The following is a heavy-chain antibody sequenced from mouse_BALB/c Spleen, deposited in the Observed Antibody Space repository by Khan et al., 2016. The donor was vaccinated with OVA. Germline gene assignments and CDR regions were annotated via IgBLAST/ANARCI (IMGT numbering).Heavy chain of an antibody. J-gene: IGHJ4*01. D-gene: IGHD3-3*01. CDR3: ARERGREEALED. CDR2: ISYSGST. CDR1: GFSITSDYA. Sequence: EVQLQESGPGLVKPSQSLSLTCTVTGFSITSDYAWNWIPQFPGNKLEWMGFISYSGSTTYNPSLKSRISITRDTSKDQFYVQLKTETSEDTATDERARERGREEALEDGGQGTRVTGSS. V-gene: IGHV3-2*02.